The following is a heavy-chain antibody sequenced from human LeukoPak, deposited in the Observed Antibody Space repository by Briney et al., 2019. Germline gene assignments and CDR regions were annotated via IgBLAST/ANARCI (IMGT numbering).Heavy chain of an antibody. CDR1: GYSISSGYY. J-gene: IGHJ4*02. CDR3: AREGLLITLFDY. Sequence: SETLSLTCTVSGYSISSGYYWGWIRQPPGKGLEWIGSIYHSGSTYYNPSLKSRVTISVDTSKNQFSLKLSSVTAADTAVYYCAREGLLITLFDYWGQGTLVTVSS. V-gene: IGHV4-38-2*02. CDR2: IYHSGST. D-gene: IGHD3-16*01.